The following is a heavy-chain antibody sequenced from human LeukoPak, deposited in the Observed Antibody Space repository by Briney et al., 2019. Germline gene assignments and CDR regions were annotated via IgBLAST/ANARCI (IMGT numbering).Heavy chain of an antibody. V-gene: IGHV3-30*18. CDR3: AKRGLRGYSYGYQDDAFDI. CDR1: GFTFSSYG. D-gene: IGHD5-18*01. Sequence: PGGSLRLSCAASGFTFSSYGMHWVRQAPGKGLEWVAVISYDGSNKYYADSVKGRFTISRDNSKNTLYLQMNSLRAEDMAVYYCAKRGLRGYSYGYQDDAFDIWGQGTMVTVSS. CDR2: ISYDGSNK. J-gene: IGHJ3*02.